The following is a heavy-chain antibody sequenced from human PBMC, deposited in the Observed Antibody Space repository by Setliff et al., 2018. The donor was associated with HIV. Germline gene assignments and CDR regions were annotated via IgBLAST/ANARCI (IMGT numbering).Heavy chain of an antibody. Sequence: GESLKISCKGSGYRFTNYWIARVRQMPGKGLEWMGIIYPGDSDTRYSPTFQGQVTISVDKSISTAYLHWSSLRASDTAMFYCARRRGYCTSTSCSDAFDIWGQGTVVTVSS. CDR1: GYRFTNYW. CDR2: IYPGDSDT. J-gene: IGHJ3*02. D-gene: IGHD2-2*01. V-gene: IGHV5-51*01. CDR3: ARRRGYCTSTSCSDAFDI.